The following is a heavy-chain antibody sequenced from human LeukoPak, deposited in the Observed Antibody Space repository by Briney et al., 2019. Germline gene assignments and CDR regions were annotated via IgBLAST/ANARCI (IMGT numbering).Heavy chain of an antibody. CDR2: ISYDGSNK. V-gene: IGHV3-30*18. Sequence: PGGSLRLSCAASGFTFSSYGMHWVRQAPGKGLEWVAVISYDGSNKYYADSVKGRFTISRDNAKNSLYLETNSLRVEDTALYYCAKDQYGDLGNFDLWGRGTRVTVSS. CDR1: GFTFSSYG. J-gene: IGHJ2*01. CDR3: AKDQYGDLGNFDL. D-gene: IGHD4-17*01.